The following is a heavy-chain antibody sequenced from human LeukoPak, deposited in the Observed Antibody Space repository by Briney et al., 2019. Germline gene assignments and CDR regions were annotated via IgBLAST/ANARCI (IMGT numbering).Heavy chain of an antibody. V-gene: IGHV3-30*03. CDR2: ISYDGSNK. D-gene: IGHD6-13*01. Sequence: PGRSLRLSCAASGFTFSSYGMHWARQAPGRGLEWVAVISYDGSNKYYADSVKGRFTISRDDSKNTLYVQMNSLRADDTAVYYCARSLFSSSQHFDYWGQGTLVTVSS. CDR1: GFTFSSYG. J-gene: IGHJ4*02. CDR3: ARSLFSSSQHFDY.